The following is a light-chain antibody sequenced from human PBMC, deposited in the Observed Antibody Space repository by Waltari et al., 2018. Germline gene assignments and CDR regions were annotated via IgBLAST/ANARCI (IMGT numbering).Light chain of an antibody. CDR3: ASYVSSSTLEL. V-gene: IGLV2-14*03. CDR1: SSDVGAYNY. J-gene: IGLJ3*02. CDR2: VVS. Sequence: QSALTQPASVSGSPGQSLTISRTGSSSDVGAYNYVSWYQQHPGKAPRLIIFVVSNRPSGVSNPFSGSKSGNTASLTISGLQAEDEADYYCASYVSSSTLELFGGGTSLTVL.